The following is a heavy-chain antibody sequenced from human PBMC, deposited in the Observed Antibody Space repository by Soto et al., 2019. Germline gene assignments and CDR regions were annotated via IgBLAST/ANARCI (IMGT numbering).Heavy chain of an antibody. Sequence: PGASQRIRSHGAGDRFTSYWFGWVRQMPGKGLEWMGIIYPGDSDTRYSPSFQGQVTISADKSISTAYLQWSSLKASYTAMYYCAIREEDAFDSWVQGTMVIVSS. CDR3: AIREEDAFDS. CDR1: GDRFTSYW. V-gene: IGHV5-51*01. J-gene: IGHJ3*02. CDR2: IYPGDSDT.